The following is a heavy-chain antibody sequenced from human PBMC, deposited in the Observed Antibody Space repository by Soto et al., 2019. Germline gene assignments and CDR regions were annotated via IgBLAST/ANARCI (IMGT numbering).Heavy chain of an antibody. Sequence: GGSLRLSCAASGFTFSSYSMNWVRQAPGKGLECVSSISSISSYIYYADSVKGRFTISRDNAKNSLYLQMNSLRAEDTAVYYCARARNYRGAFDIWGQGTMVTVSS. CDR1: GFTFSSYS. D-gene: IGHD5-12*01. CDR3: ARARNYRGAFDI. CDR2: ISSISSYI. V-gene: IGHV3-21*01. J-gene: IGHJ3*02.